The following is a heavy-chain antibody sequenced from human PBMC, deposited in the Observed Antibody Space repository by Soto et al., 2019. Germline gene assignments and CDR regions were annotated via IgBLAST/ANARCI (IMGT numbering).Heavy chain of an antibody. J-gene: IGHJ4*02. CDR1: GASIYNGGYF. D-gene: IGHD5-18*01. CDR3: ARRYGSCFDY. V-gene: IGHV4-30-4*01. Sequence: PSETLSLTCSVSGASIYNGGYFWSWIRQSPGKGLEWIGHIHNSGSPYNNQSLKSRVTISADTSMNQFSLALTSVTAADTAMYYCARRYGSCFDYWGQGTLVTVSS. CDR2: IHNSGSP.